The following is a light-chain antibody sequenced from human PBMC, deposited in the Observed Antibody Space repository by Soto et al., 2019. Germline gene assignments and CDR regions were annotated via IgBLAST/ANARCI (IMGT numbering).Light chain of an antibody. CDR1: SSDVGGYNY. V-gene: IGLV2-11*01. J-gene: IGLJ1*01. CDR2: DVS. CDR3: CSYAGRFTYV. Sequence: QSALTQPRSVSGSPGQSVTISCTGTSSDVGGYNYVSWYQQHPGKAPKLMFYDVSKRPSGVPDRFSGSKSGNTASLTISGLQAEDEADYYCCSYAGRFTYVFGTGTKLTVL.